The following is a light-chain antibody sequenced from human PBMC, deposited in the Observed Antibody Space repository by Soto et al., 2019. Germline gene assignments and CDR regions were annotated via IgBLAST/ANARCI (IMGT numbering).Light chain of an antibody. V-gene: IGKV1-12*01. Sequence: DIQMTQSPSSVSASVGDRVTITCRASQGISSWLAWYQQKPGKAPRLLIYAASTLQSGVPSRFSGSGSVTDFALTITSLQYEDIATYFCQQANSFPVTFDRGTKVDIK. CDR3: QQANSFPVT. CDR2: AAS. J-gene: IGKJ3*01. CDR1: QGISSW.